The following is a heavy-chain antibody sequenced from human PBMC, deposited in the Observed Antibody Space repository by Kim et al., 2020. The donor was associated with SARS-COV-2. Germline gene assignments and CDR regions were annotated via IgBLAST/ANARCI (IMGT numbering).Heavy chain of an antibody. CDR2: VYYSGTT. J-gene: IGHJ5*02. CDR3: TRDSSGYNWFDP. Sequence: SETLSLTCTVSGGSITSSYWTWMRQPPGKELEWIGYVYYSGTTKYNPSLEGRVTISVDTSKNQFSLKLNSVTAADTAVYYCTRDSSGYNWFDPWGQGTLVTVSS. V-gene: IGHV4-59*12. CDR1: GGSITSSY. D-gene: IGHD3-22*01.